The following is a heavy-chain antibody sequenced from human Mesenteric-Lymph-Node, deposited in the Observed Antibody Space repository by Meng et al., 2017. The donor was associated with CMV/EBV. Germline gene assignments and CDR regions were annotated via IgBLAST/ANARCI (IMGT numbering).Heavy chain of an antibody. Sequence: QLQLQESGPGLVKPSETLSLTCTVAGGSISSSSYYWGWISQPPGKGLEWIGSIYYSGSTYYNPSLKSRVTISVDTSKNQFSLKLSSVTAADTAVYYCARPHYYGSGSSPWFDPWGQGTLVTVSS. CDR2: IYYSGST. CDR3: ARPHYYGSGSSPWFDP. V-gene: IGHV4-39*01. D-gene: IGHD3-10*01. CDR1: GGSISSSSYY. J-gene: IGHJ5*02.